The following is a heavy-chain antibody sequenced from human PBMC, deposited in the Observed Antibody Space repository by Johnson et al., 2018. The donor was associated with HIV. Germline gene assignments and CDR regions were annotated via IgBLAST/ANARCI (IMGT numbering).Heavy chain of an antibody. V-gene: IGHV3-13*01. Sequence: VQLVESGGGLVQPGGSLRLSCAASGFTFSSYDMHWVRQATGKGLEWVSAIGTAGDTYYPGSVKGRFTISRDNAKNSLYLQMNSLRAEDTAVYYCAREGSYGGGAFDIWGQGTMVTVSS. D-gene: IGHD1-26*01. CDR3: AREGSYGGGAFDI. CDR2: IGTAGDT. CDR1: GFTFSSYD. J-gene: IGHJ3*02.